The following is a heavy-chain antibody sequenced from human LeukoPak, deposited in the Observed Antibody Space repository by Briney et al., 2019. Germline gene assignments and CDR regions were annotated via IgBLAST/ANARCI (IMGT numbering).Heavy chain of an antibody. V-gene: IGHV3-23*01. D-gene: IGHD1-14*01. Sequence: SGGSLRLSCAASEFTFSNYAMNWVRQAPGKGLEWVSGISGGGGSTYYADSVKGRFTISRDNSKNTLYLQMDSLRAEGTALYYCAKGSGINHYHWIDPWGQGTLVTVSS. CDR3: AKGSGINHYHWIDP. J-gene: IGHJ5*02. CDR1: EFTFSNYA. CDR2: ISGGGGST.